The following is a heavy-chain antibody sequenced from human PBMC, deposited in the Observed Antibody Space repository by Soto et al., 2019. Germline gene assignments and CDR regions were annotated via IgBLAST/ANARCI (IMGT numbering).Heavy chain of an antibody. D-gene: IGHD2-21*02. Sequence: QVQLVQSGAEVKKPGASVKVSCKASGYTFTSYGISWVRQAPGQGLEWMGWISADDDNRNYAQSLQGRVTMTTDTSTSTAYMELRGLRSDDTAVFYCARDIARGDSEGRYFDHWGQGTLVTVSS. V-gene: IGHV1-18*01. CDR2: ISADDDNR. CDR1: GYTFTSYG. CDR3: ARDIARGDSEGRYFDH. J-gene: IGHJ4*02.